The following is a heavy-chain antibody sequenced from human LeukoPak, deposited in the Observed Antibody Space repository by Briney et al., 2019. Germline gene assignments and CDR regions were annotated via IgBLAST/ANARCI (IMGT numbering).Heavy chain of an antibody. V-gene: IGHV1-2*02. J-gene: IGHJ3*02. D-gene: IGHD2-2*02. CDR3: ARVSIVVVPAAIPGDDAFDI. Sequence: ASVKVSCKASGYTFTGYYMHWVRQAPGQGLEWMGWINPNSGGTNYAQKFQGRVTVSRDTSISTAYMELSRLRSDDTAVYYCARVSIVVVPAAIPGDDAFDIWGQGTMVTVSS. CDR1: GYTFTGYY. CDR2: INPNSGGT.